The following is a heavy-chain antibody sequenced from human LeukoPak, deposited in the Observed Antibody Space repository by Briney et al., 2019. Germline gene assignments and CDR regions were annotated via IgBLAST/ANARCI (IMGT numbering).Heavy chain of an antibody. D-gene: IGHD1-1*01. J-gene: IGHJ4*01. CDR3: AKAIGTVARRYFDD. Sequence: GGAVRLSCAASGFIFSTYAMSWVRQAPGKGLEWVSGINASGGKTYQADSVKGRFTISRDNSKNTLHLQMNSLTADDTAVYFCAKAIGTVARRYFDDWGHGTLVT. CDR2: INASGGKT. V-gene: IGHV3-23*01. CDR1: GFIFSTYA.